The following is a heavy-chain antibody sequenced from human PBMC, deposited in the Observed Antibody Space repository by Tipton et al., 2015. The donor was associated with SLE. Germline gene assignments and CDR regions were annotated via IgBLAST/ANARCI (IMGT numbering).Heavy chain of an antibody. V-gene: IGHV4-61*02. D-gene: IGHD6-13*01. CDR3: ARGIAADLNWFDP. J-gene: IGHJ5*02. Sequence: TLSLTCTVSGGSISSGSYYWSWIRQPAGKGLEWIGRIYTSGGTNYNPSLKSRVTISVDTSKNQFSLKRSSVTAADTAVYYCARGIAADLNWFDPWGQGTLVTVSS. CDR1: GGSISSGSYY. CDR2: IYTSGGT.